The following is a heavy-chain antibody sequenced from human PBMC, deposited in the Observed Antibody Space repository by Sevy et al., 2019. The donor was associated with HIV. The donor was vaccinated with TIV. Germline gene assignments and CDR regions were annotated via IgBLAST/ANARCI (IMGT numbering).Heavy chain of an antibody. V-gene: IGHV3-48*03. Sequence: GGSLRLSCTASGFPFSSYEMNWVRQAPGKRLEWVSYITNSGSTKYYSDSVKGRFTISRDNAKNSLYLQMNNLRAEDTAVYYCARDLPPSATTVAHFDYWGRGTLVTVSS. D-gene: IGHD4-17*01. CDR2: ITNSGSTK. CDR3: ARDLPPSATTVAHFDY. CDR1: GFPFSSYE. J-gene: IGHJ4*02.